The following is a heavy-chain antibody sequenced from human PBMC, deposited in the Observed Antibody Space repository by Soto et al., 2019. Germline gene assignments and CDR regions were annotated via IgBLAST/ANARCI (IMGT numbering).Heavy chain of an antibody. V-gene: IGHV1-69*13. D-gene: IGHD3-22*01. Sequence: SVKVSCKACGGTFSSYAISWVRQAPGQGLEWMGGIIPIFGTANYAQKFQGRVTITADESTSTAYMELSSLRSEDTAVYYCARGTDDSRAYYYVYWGQGTLVTVSS. CDR3: ARGTDDSRAYYYVY. CDR2: IIPIFGTA. CDR1: GGTFSSYA. J-gene: IGHJ4*02.